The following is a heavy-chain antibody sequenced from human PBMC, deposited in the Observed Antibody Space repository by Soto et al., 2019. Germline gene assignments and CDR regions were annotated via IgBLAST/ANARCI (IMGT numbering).Heavy chain of an antibody. V-gene: IGHV3-21*01. D-gene: IGHD1-20*01. CDR1: GFTFSAYT. J-gene: IGHJ6*02. CDR3: ARETESYTWNDGLMDV. Sequence: EVQLVESGGGLVKPGGSLRLSCAASGFTFSAYTMNWVRQAPGQGLEWISSIDTGSKFMVYADSATGRFTISRDNAKNSLYLQINSLRAEDTAVYYCARETESYTWNDGLMDVGGQGTTVTVSS. CDR2: IDTGSKFM.